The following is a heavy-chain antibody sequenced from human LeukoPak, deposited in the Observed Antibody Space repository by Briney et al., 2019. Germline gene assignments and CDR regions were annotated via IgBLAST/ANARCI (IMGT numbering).Heavy chain of an antibody. D-gene: IGHD3-22*01. CDR2: ISGSGGST. V-gene: IGHV3-23*01. CDR3: AKGTGDFYDSSGYFGY. Sequence: PGGSLRLSCAASGFTFSSYAMSWVRQAPGKGLEWVSAISGSGGSTYYADSVKGRFTISRDNSKNTLYLQMNSLRAEDTAVYYCAKGTGDFYDSSGYFGYWGQGTLVTVSS. CDR1: GFTFSSYA. J-gene: IGHJ4*02.